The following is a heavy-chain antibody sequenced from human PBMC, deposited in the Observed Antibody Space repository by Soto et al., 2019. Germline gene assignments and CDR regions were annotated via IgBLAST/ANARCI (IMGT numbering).Heavy chain of an antibody. CDR3: AKDRERDAWYEDY. D-gene: IGHD6-13*01. Sequence: RLLRLSCEGSGVTLSSYAMSWVRQAPGKGLEWVSAISGSGGSTYYADSVKGRFTISRDNSKNTLYLQMNSLRAEDTAVYYCAKDRERDAWYEDYWGQGTLVTVSS. J-gene: IGHJ4*02. CDR2: ISGSGGST. CDR1: GVTLSSYA. V-gene: IGHV3-23*01.